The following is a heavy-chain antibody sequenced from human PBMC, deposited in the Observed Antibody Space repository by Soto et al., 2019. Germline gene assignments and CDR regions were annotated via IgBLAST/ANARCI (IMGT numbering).Heavy chain of an antibody. J-gene: IGHJ5*02. Sequence: SETLSLTCGVSGYSISTGYYWAWIRQPPGKDLEWIGSIYHRGYTYYNSSLKSRVTISVDTSKNQFSLKLSSVTAADTAVCYCARGGCSSNSCYGGFDAWGQGALVTVSS. V-gene: IGHV4-38-2*01. CDR2: IYHRGYT. CDR1: GYSISTGYY. CDR3: ARGGCSSNSCYGGFDA. D-gene: IGHD2-2*01.